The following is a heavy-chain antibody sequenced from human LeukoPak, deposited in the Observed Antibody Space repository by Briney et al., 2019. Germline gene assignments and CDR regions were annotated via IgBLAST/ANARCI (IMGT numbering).Heavy chain of an antibody. CDR3: ARGDCSGGSCYLFDY. CDR2: IYYSGST. J-gene: IGHJ4*02. D-gene: IGHD2-15*01. CDR1: GGSISSYY. V-gene: IGHV4-39*01. Sequence: SETLSLTCTVSGGSISSYYWGWIRRPPGKGLEWIGSIYYSGSTYYNPSLKSRVTISVDTSNNQFSLKLTSVTAADTAVYYCARGDCSGGSCYLFDYWGQGAVDTVSS.